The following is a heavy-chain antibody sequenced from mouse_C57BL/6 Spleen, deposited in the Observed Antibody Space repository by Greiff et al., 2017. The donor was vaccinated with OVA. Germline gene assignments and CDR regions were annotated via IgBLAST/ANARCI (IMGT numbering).Heavy chain of an antibody. J-gene: IGHJ2*01. CDR2: IYPGDGDT. Sequence: QVQLQQSGPELVKPGASVKISCKASGYAFSSSWMNWVKQRPGKGLEWIGRIYPGDGDTNYNGKFKGKATLTADKSSSTAYMQLSSLSSEDSAVYFCARGMDYGSKDYWGQGTTLTVSS. CDR1: GYAFSSSW. CDR3: ARGMDYGSKDY. D-gene: IGHD1-1*01. V-gene: IGHV1-82*01.